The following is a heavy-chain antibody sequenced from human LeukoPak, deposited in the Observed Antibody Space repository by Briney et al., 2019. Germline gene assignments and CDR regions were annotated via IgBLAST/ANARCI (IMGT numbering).Heavy chain of an antibody. CDR1: GYTFTGYY. CDR2: INPNSGGT. D-gene: IGHD2-8*01. Sequence: ASVKVSCKASGYTFTGYYIHWVRQAPGQGLEWMGRINPNSGGTNYAQKFQGRVTMTRDTSISTAYMELSRLRSDDTAVYYCARVRYCTNGVCYGVFDYWGQGTLVTVSS. V-gene: IGHV1-2*06. J-gene: IGHJ4*02. CDR3: ARVRYCTNGVCYGVFDY.